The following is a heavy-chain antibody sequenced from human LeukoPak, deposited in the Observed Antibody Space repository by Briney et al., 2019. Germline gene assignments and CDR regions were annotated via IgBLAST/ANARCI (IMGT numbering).Heavy chain of an antibody. J-gene: IGHJ4*02. CDR2: ISTSSSHI. Sequence: PGGSLRLSCAASGFTFSSYNMNWVRQAPGKGLEWVSTISTSSSHIYYADSVKGRFTISRDNGKNSLYLQMSSLRAEDTAVYYCARSKVAGTSDYWGQGTLVAVSS. V-gene: IGHV3-21*01. D-gene: IGHD6-19*01. CDR1: GFTFSSYN. CDR3: ARSKVAGTSDY.